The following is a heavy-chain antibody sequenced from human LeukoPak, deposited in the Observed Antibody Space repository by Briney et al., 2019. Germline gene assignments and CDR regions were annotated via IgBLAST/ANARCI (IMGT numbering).Heavy chain of an antibody. V-gene: IGHV4-39*07. CDR1: GGSISSSSYY. Sequence: SETLSLTCTVSGGSISSSSYYWGWIRQPPGKGLEWIGSIYYSGSTYYNPSLKSRVTISVDTSKNQFSLKLSSVTAADTAVYYCASQMRGRYYYYGSGSYYTDWGQGTLVTVSS. CDR2: IYYSGST. D-gene: IGHD3-10*01. J-gene: IGHJ4*02. CDR3: ASQMRGRYYYYGSGSYYTD.